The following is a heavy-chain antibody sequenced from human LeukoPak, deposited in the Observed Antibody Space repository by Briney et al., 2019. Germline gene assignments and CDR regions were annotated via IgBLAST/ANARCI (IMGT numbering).Heavy chain of an antibody. V-gene: IGHV1-8*01. CDR2: MNPNSGNT. CDR1: GYTFTSYD. J-gene: IGHJ3*02. D-gene: IGHD6-19*01. CDR3: ASNVAVAGAFDI. Sequence: ASVKVSCKASGYTFTSYDINWVRQATGQGLEWMGWMNPNSGNTGYAQKFQGRVTMTRNTSISTAYMELSSLRSEYTAVYYCASNVAVAGAFDIWGQATMVTVSS.